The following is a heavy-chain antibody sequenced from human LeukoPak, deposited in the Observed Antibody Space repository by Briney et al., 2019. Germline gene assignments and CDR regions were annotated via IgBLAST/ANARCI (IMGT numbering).Heavy chain of an antibody. J-gene: IGHJ6*02. CDR1: GYTFTSYG. V-gene: IGHV1-18*01. D-gene: IGHD3-3*01. CDR3: ARDHYDFWSGYYPEYYYYGMDV. Sequence: GASVKVSCKASGYTFTSYGISWVRQAPGQGLEWMGWISAYNGNTNYAQKLQGRVTITTDTSTSIAYMELRSLRSDDTAVYYCARDHYDFWSGYYPEYYYYGMDVWGQGTTVTVSS. CDR2: ISAYNGNT.